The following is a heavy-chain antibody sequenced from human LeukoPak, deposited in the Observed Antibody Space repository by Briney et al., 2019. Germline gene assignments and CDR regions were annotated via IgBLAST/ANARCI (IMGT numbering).Heavy chain of an antibody. CDR1: EFTVSSNY. J-gene: IGHJ3*02. Sequence: RAGGSLRLSCAASEFTVSSNYMSWVRQAPGKGLEWVSVIYSGGSTYYADSVKGRFTISRDNSKNTLYLQMNSLRAEDTAVYYCASNNWNDGRYAFDIWGQGTMVTISS. D-gene: IGHD1-1*01. V-gene: IGHV3-66*01. CDR3: ASNNWNDGRYAFDI. CDR2: IYSGGST.